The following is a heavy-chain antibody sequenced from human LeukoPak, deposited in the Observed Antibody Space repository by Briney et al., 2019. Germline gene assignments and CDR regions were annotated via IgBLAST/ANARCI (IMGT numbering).Heavy chain of an antibody. CDR3: ARDGGSSWYGAFDI. V-gene: IGHV3-64*04. D-gene: IGHD6-13*01. J-gene: IGHJ3*02. CDR1: GFTFSAYA. CDR2: ISPNGGST. Sequence: GGSLRLSCSASGFTFSAYAMHWVRQAPGKGLEYVSAISPNGGSTYYADSVKGRFTISRDNAKNSVYLQMNSLRAEDRAVYYCARDGGSSWYGAFDIWGQGTMVTVSS.